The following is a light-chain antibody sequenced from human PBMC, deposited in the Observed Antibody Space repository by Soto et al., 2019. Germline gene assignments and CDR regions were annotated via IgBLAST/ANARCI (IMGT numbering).Light chain of an antibody. CDR3: QQYGRSPLT. V-gene: IGKV3-20*01. J-gene: IGKJ4*01. CDR1: QSVTSSY. CDR2: GAS. Sequence: EIVLTQSPGTLSLSPGERATLSCRASQSVTSSYLAWYQQKPGQAPRLLIYGASSRATGIPDRFSGSGSGTDFTLTISRLEPEDCEVYYCQQYGRSPLTFGGGTKVEIK.